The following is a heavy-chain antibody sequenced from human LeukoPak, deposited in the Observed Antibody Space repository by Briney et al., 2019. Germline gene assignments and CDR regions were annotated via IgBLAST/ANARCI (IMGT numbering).Heavy chain of an antibody. CDR3: ANLLSIVGAKAFDY. CDR2: INWNGGST. J-gene: IGHJ4*02. V-gene: IGHV3-20*04. CDR1: GFTFDDYG. D-gene: IGHD1-26*01. Sequence: GGSLRLSCAASGFTFDDYGMSWVRQAPGKGLEWVSGINWNGGSTGYADSVKGRFTISRDNAKYSLYLQMNSLRAEDTALYYCANLLSIVGAKAFDYWGQGTLVTVSS.